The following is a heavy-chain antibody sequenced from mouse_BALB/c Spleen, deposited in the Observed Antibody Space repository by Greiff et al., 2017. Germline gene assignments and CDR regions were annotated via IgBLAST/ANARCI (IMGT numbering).Heavy chain of an antibody. V-gene: IGHV1-20*02. Sequence: VHVKQSGPELVKPGASVKISCKASGYSFTGYFMNWVMQSHGKSLEWIGRINPYNGDTFYNQKFKGKATLTVDKSSSTAHMELRSLASEDSAVYYCARGTVESYFDYWGQGTTLTVSS. CDR1: GYSFTGYF. CDR2: INPYNGDT. D-gene: IGHD1-1*01. CDR3: ARGTVESYFDY. J-gene: IGHJ2*01.